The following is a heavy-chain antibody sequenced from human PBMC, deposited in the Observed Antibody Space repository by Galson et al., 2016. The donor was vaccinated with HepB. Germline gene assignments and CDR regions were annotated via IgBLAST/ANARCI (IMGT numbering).Heavy chain of an antibody. J-gene: IGHJ4*02. D-gene: IGHD3-3*01. CDR1: GGSFSGYY. CDR3: ARLTGLRFWEWIIRGAFDY. Sequence: SETLSLTCAVYGGSFSGYYWSWIRQPPGKGLEWIGEINHSGSTHYNPSLKSRVTISVETSKNQFSLKLSSVTAADTAVYYCARLTGLRFWEWIIRGAFDYWGQGTLVTVSS. V-gene: IGHV4-34*01. CDR2: INHSGST.